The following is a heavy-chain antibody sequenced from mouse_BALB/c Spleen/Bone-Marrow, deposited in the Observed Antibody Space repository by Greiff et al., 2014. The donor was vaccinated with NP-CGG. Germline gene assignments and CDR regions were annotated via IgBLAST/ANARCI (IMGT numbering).Heavy chain of an antibody. CDR2: IDPANGNT. V-gene: IGHV14-3*02. D-gene: IGHD1-1*01. CDR1: GFNIKDTY. J-gene: IGHJ2*01. Sequence: VHVKQSGAELVKPGASVKLSCTASGFNIKDTYMHWVKQRPEQGLEWIGRIDPANGNTKYDPKFQGKATITADTSSNTAYLQLSSLTSEDTAVYSCARYYYGSSYFDYWAKAPLSQSPQ. CDR3: ARYYYGSSYFDY.